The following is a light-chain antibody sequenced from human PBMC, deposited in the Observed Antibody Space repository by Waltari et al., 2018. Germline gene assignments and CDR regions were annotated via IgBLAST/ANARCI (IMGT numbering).Light chain of an antibody. Sequence: VLTQSPGTLSLSTGERVTLSCRASQSLSKRYLAWYQQKPGQAPRLLIYGASSRAACIPDRFSGSGSGTDFTLTISRLEPEDFAMYYCQQYGSSVMYTFGQGTKLEIK. CDR2: GAS. J-gene: IGKJ2*01. V-gene: IGKV3-20*01. CDR1: QSLSKRY. CDR3: QQYGSSVMYT.